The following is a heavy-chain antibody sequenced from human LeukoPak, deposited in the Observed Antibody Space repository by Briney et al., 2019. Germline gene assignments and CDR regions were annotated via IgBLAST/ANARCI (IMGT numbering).Heavy chain of an antibody. V-gene: IGHV1-2*06. CDR3: ARMWGRYGENFDY. Sequence: ASVKVSYKASGYTFTRYYMHWVRQAPGQGLEWMGRINPNSGGTNYAQKFQGRVTMTRDTSISTAYMELSRLRSDDTAVYYCARMWGRYGENFDYWGQGTLVTVSS. CDR1: GYTFTRYY. J-gene: IGHJ4*02. D-gene: IGHD3-16*01. CDR2: INPNSGGT.